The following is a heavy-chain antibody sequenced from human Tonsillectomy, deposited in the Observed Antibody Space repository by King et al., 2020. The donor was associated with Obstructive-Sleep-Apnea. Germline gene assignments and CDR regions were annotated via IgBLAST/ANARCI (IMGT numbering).Heavy chain of an antibody. D-gene: IGHD1-26*01. V-gene: IGHV4-39*07. CDR2: INYSGRT. J-gene: IGHJ5*02. Sequence: QLQESSPGQVKPSETLSLRCTVSGGSISSGDYYWGWIRQPPGKGLEWIASINYSGRTYYSPSFKSRVIISMDRSKNQFSLTLISVTAADTAMYYCATEVGSTGNRWFAPWGPGTLVSVSS. CDR1: GGSISSGDYY. CDR3: ATEVGSTGNRWFAP.